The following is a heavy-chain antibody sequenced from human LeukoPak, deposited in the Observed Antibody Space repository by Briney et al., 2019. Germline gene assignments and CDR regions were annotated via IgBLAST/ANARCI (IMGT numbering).Heavy chain of an antibody. D-gene: IGHD6-13*01. CDR2: IIPILGIA. V-gene: IGHV1-69*04. CDR3: AKCASSSWLNWFDP. CDR1: GGTFSSYA. Sequence: SVKVSCKASGGTFSSYAISWVRQAPGQGLEWMGKIIPILGIANYAQKFQGRVTITADKSTSTAYMELSSLRSEDTAVYYCAKCASSSWLNWFDPWGQGTLVTVSS. J-gene: IGHJ5*02.